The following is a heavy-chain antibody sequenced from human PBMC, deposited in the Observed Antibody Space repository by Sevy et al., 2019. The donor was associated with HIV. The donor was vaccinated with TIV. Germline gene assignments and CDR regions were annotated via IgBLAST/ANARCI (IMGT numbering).Heavy chain of an antibody. V-gene: IGHV3-23*01. J-gene: IGHJ4*02. Sequence: GGSLKLSCAASGFAFYDYSMSWIRQAPGKGLEWVASLSFGCGKINYADSVKGRFTISRDNSKNSFYLQMDNLRVEDTALYYCAREGCTRPHDYWGQGTRVTVSS. D-gene: IGHD2-8*01. CDR3: AREGCTRPHDY. CDR1: GFAFYDYS. CDR2: LSFGCGKI.